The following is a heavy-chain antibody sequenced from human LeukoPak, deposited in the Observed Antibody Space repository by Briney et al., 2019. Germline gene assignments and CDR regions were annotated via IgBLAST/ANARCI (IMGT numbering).Heavy chain of an antibody. CDR3: ARRVGATTNWFDY. CDR1: GGSISSFY. J-gene: IGHJ4*02. Sequence: SETLSLTCTVSGGSISSFYWSWIRQPPGKGLEWIGYIHYSGSTNYNPSLKSRVTISVDTSKNQFSLKLSSVTAADTAVYYCARRVGATTNWFDYWGQGTLVTVSS. D-gene: IGHD1-26*01. CDR2: IHYSGST. V-gene: IGHV4-59*08.